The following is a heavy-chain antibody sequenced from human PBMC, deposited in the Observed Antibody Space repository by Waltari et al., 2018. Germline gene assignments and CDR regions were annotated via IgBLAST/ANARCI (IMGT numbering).Heavy chain of an antibody. Sequence: EVQLVESGGGLVQPVGSLSRSCAASGSTFRSHWRPWFRQAPGEGPVWVSRINSDGKRTNYADSVKGRFTISRDNPKNTLSLRLNSKSTLYLQMNSLTAADAGVYYCARGGRTAATFDYWGQGTLVTVSS. V-gene: IGHV3-74*01. CDR3: TAADAGVYYCARGGRTAATFDY. D-gene: IGHD3-10*01. CDR1: GSTFRSHW. J-gene: IGHJ4*02. CDR2: INSDGKRT.